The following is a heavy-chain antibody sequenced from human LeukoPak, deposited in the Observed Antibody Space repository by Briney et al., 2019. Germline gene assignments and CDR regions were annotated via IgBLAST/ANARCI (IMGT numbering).Heavy chain of an antibody. CDR2: INPNSGGT. J-gene: IGHJ4*02. CDR1: GYTFTGYY. Sequence: ASVKVSCKASGYTFTGYYMHWVRQAPGQGLEWMGRINPNSGGTNYAQKFQGRVTMTRHTSISTAYMELSSLRSEDTAMYYCARGLLWFGEVFGYWGQGTLVTVSS. CDR3: ARGLLWFGEVFGY. V-gene: IGHV1-2*06. D-gene: IGHD3-10*01.